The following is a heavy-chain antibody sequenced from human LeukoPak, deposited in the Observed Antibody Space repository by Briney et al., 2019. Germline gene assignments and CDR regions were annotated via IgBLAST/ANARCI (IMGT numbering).Heavy chain of an antibody. CDR2: ISGSGGST. CDR1: GFTFDDYA. D-gene: IGHD3-22*01. CDR3: AKVPTPYYYDSSGYYHGYY. V-gene: IGHV3-23*01. J-gene: IGHJ4*02. Sequence: PGGSLRLSCAASGFTFDDYAMRWVRQAPGKGLEWVSAISGSGGSTYYADSVKGRFTISRDNSKNRLYVQMNSLRAEDTAVYYCAKVPTPYYYDSSGYYHGYYWGQGTLVTVSS.